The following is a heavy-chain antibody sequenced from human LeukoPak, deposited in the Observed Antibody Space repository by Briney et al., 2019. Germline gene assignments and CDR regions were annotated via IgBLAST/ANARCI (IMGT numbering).Heavy chain of an antibody. Sequence: GASVKVSCKASGYTFTGYYMHWVRQAPGQGLEWMGWINPNSGGTNYAQKFQGRVTMTRDTSISTVYMELSRLRSDDTAVYYCARGYGDYGAYYFDYWGQGTLVTVSS. CDR3: ARGYGDYGAYYFDY. J-gene: IGHJ4*02. D-gene: IGHD4-17*01. CDR1: GYTFTGYY. V-gene: IGHV1-2*02. CDR2: INPNSGGT.